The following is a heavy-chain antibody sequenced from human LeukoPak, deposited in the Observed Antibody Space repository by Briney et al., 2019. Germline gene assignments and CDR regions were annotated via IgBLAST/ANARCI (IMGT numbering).Heavy chain of an antibody. V-gene: IGHV1-2*02. D-gene: IGHD6-19*01. Sequence: ASVKVSCKASGYTFTGYYMHWVRQAPGQGLEWMGWINPNSGGTNYAQKFQARVTMTRDTSISTAYMELSRLRSDDTAAYYCARGLAVAGVTFDYWGQGTLVTVSS. J-gene: IGHJ4*02. CDR3: ARGLAVAGVTFDY. CDR1: GYTFTGYY. CDR2: INPNSGGT.